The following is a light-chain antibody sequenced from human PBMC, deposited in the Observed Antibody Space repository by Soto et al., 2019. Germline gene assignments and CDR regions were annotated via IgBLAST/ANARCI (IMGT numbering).Light chain of an antibody. CDR3: AAWDDSLNGRGV. J-gene: IGLJ3*02. Sequence: QLVLTQPPSASGTPGQRVTISCSGSTSNIGNNVVNWYQQRPGTAPKLLISTNNQRPSGVPDRFSGSKSVTSASLTITGLQSDDEADYYCAAWDDSLNGRGVFGGGTKLTVL. V-gene: IGLV1-44*01. CDR2: TNN. CDR1: TSNIGNNV.